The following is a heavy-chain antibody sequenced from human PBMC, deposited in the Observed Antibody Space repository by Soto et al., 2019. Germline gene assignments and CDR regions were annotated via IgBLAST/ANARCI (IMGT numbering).Heavy chain of an antibody. CDR3: ERVNRRIEYSNGMDV. V-gene: IGHV3-21*02. J-gene: IGHJ6*02. Sequence: EVQLVESGGGLVKPGGSLRLSCAASGLTFSHYSMNWVRQAPGKGLEWVSSISGGGTYRYYAESVKGRFTISRDNAKNALDLQMNSLRAEDTAVYYCERVNRRIEYSNGMDVWGQGTTVTVSS. CDR1: GLTFSHYS. D-gene: IGHD6-6*01. CDR2: ISGGGTYR.